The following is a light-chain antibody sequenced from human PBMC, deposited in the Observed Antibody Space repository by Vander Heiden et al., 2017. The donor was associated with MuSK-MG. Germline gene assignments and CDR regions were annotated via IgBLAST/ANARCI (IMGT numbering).Light chain of an antibody. J-gene: IGLJ1*01. Sequence: QSVLTQPPSVSGAPGQRVTISCTGSSSNIGAGYDVHWYQQLPGTAPKLLIYGNSNRPSGVPDRFSGSKSGTSASLAITGLQAEDEADYYCQSYDSSLSGYVFGTGTTVTGL. CDR2: GNS. CDR1: SSNIGAGYD. CDR3: QSYDSSLSGYV. V-gene: IGLV1-40*01.